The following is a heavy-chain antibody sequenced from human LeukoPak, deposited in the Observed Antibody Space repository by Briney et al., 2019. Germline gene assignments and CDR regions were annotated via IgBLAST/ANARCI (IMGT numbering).Heavy chain of an antibody. Sequence: ASVKVSCKASGYTFTSYDINWVRQATGQGLEWMGWMNPNSGNTGYAQKFQGRVTITRNTSISTAYMELSSLTSDDTAIFYCTLVKDYTFQKTFDPWGQGTLVIVSS. CDR2: MNPNSGNT. J-gene: IGHJ5*02. CDR1: GYTFTSYD. CDR3: TLVKDYTFQKTFDP. D-gene: IGHD4-11*01. V-gene: IGHV1-8*03.